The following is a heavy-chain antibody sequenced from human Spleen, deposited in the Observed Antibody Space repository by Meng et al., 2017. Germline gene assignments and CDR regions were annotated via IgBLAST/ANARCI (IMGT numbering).Heavy chain of an antibody. Sequence: GGPLRLSCAASGFTFSNAWLSWVPQAPGRGVEWVARIKSKTDGEIPDYAAHVKGRFTITRDNSKDTLYLQMHSLKTENTAIYYYNWNDFGDYWGQGALVTVSS. V-gene: IGHV3-15*01. CDR1: GFTFSNAW. D-gene: IGHD1-1*01. CDR2: IKSKTDGEIP. J-gene: IGHJ4*02. CDR3: NWNDFGDY.